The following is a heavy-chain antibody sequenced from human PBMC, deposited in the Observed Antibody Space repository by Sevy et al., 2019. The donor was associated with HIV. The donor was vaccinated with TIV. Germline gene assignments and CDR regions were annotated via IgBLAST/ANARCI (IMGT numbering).Heavy chain of an antibody. CDR3: ARDSRDDSSGWYFVSDLWEGYYYYYGMDV. CDR2: IKQDGSEK. V-gene: IGHV3-7*01. CDR1: GFTFSSYW. Sequence: GGSLRLSCAASGFTFSSYWMSWVRQAPGKGLEWVANIKQDGSEKYYVDSVKGRFTISRDNAKNSLYLQMNSLRAEDTAGYYCARDSRDDSSGWYFVSDLWEGYYYYYGMDVWGQGTTVTVSS. D-gene: IGHD6-19*01. J-gene: IGHJ6*02.